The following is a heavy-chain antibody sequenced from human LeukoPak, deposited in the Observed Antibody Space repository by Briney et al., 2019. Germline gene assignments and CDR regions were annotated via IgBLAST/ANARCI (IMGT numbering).Heavy chain of an antibody. CDR2: ISGSGGST. V-gene: IGHV3-23*01. Sequence: PGGSLRLSCAASGFTFSSYAMSWVRQAPGKGLEWVSAISGSGGSTYYADSVKGRFTISRDNSKSMLYLQMNSLRAEDTAVYYCAKPPAEYCSGGSCYYFDYWGQGTLVTVSP. CDR3: AKPPAEYCSGGSCYYFDY. CDR1: GFTFSSYA. J-gene: IGHJ4*02. D-gene: IGHD2-15*01.